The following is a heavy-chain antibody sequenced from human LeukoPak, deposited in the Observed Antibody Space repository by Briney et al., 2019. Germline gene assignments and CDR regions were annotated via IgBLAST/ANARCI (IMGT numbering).Heavy chain of an antibody. Sequence: GESLRISCKGSGYTFSSYWIGWVRQMPGKGLEWMGIIYPGDSDSRYSPSLQGQVTISVDTSIGTAYLQWSSLKASDTAIYYCARQNDFRLDYWGQGTLVTVSS. V-gene: IGHV5-51*01. CDR1: GYTFSSYW. CDR2: IYPGDSDS. CDR3: ARQNDFRLDY. D-gene: IGHD3-3*01. J-gene: IGHJ4*02.